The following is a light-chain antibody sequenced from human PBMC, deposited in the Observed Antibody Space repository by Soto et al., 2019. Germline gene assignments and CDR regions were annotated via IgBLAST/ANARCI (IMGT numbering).Light chain of an antibody. V-gene: IGLV1-44*01. J-gene: IGLJ2*01. CDR2: ADN. Sequence: QSVLTQPPSASGTPGQRVTISCSGSSSNVGKNPVNWYQQLPGTAPKLLIYADNQRPSGVPDRISGSKSGTSASLAISGLQSEDEADYYCEAWDDSLTGRVVFGGGTKLTVL. CDR3: EAWDDSLTGRVV. CDR1: SSNVGKNP.